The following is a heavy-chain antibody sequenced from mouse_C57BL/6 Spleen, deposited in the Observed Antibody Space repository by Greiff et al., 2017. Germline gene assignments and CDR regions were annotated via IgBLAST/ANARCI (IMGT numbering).Heavy chain of an antibody. D-gene: IGHD1-1*01. J-gene: IGHJ3*01. Sequence: VQLQQSGPELVKPGASVKISCKASGYTFTDYYMNWVKQSHGKSLEWIGDINPNNGGTSYNQKFKGKATLTVDKSSSTAYMELRSLTSEDSAVYYCARRDYGFAYWGQGPLVTVAA. V-gene: IGHV1-26*01. CDR1: GYTFTDYY. CDR2: INPNNGGT. CDR3: ARRDYGFAY.